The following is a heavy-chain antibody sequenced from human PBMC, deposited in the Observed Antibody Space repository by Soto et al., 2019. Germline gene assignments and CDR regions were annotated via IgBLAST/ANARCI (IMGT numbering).Heavy chain of an antibody. CDR2: ISYSGETK. V-gene: IGHV3-48*02. J-gene: IGHJ4*02. CDR1: GFTFTKYS. D-gene: IGHD2-15*01. Sequence: GGSLRLSCVTSGFTFTKYSMNWVRQAPGKGLEWVSYISYSGETKYYADSVKGRYAISRDNAKNSVYLQMNSLRDEDTAFYYCVRGVVVVVGTTAENSDHWGQGTLVTVSS. CDR3: VRGVVVVVGTTAENSDH.